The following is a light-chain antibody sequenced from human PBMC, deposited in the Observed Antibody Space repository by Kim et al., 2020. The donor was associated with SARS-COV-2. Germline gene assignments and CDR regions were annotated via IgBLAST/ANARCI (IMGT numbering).Light chain of an antibody. Sequence: GKTARMTCGGNNIGSKSVHWYQQKPGQAPVLVVYDDSDRPSGIPERFSGSNSGNTATLTISRVEAGDEADYYCQVWDSSSDHRGYVFGTGTKVTVL. J-gene: IGLJ1*01. CDR1: NIGSKS. CDR2: DDS. CDR3: QVWDSSSDHRGYV. V-gene: IGLV3-21*03.